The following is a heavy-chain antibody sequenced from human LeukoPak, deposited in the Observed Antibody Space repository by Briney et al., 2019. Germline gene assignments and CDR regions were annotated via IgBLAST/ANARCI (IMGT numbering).Heavy chain of an antibody. V-gene: IGHV1-2*02. CDR1: GYTFTGYY. D-gene: IGHD2/OR15-2a*01. Sequence: GASVKVSCKASGYTFTGYYIHWVRHAPGQGLEWMGWIKPNSGGKNYQGRVTMTRDTSISTAYMELTMQRSDDTAVYYCAGGSIGRTTFDFFDYWGQGTLVTVSS. CDR2: IKPNSGGK. CDR3: AGGSIGRTTFDFFDY. J-gene: IGHJ4*02.